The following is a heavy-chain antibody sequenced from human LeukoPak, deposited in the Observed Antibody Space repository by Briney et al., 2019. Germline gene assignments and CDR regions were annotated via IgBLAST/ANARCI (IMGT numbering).Heavy chain of an antibody. V-gene: IGHV4-61*08. CDR2: IYYSGST. CDR1: GGSINSGGYY. J-gene: IGHJ6*03. CDR3: ARGNYYYYMDV. Sequence: PSETLSLTCTISGGSINSGGYYWSWIRQPPGKGLEWIGYIYYSGSTNYNPSLKSRVTISVDTSKNQFSLKLSSVTAADTAVYYCARGNYYYYMDVWGKGTTVTVSS.